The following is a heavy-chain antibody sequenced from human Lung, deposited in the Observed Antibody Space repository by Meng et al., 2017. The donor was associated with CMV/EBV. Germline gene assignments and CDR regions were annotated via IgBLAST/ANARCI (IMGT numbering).Heavy chain of an antibody. D-gene: IGHD6-13*01. J-gene: IGHJ4*02. CDR3: ARDLGYSSSWYFQYYFDC. Sequence: SVXVSXXASGYTLTNYYIHWVRQAPGQGLEWMGIINPSDNTTIYAQKFQGRVTMTRDTSTSTVYMELSSLRSDDTALYYCARDLGYSSSWYFQYYFDCWGRGTLVTVSS. V-gene: IGHV1-46*01. CDR2: INPSDNTT. CDR1: GYTLTNYY.